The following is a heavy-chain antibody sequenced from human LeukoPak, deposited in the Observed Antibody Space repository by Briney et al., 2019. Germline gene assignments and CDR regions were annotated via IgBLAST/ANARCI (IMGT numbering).Heavy chain of an antibody. CDR1: GFTFSSYG. V-gene: IGHV3-33*01. CDR2: IWYDGSNK. CDR3: ARGGHSSSWYFDY. J-gene: IGHJ4*02. Sequence: GGSLRLSCAASGFTFSSYGMHWVRQAPGKGLEWVAVIWYDGSNKYYADSVKGRFTISRDNSKNTLYLQMNSLRAEDTAVYYCARGGHSSSWYFDYWGQGTLVTVSS. D-gene: IGHD6-13*01.